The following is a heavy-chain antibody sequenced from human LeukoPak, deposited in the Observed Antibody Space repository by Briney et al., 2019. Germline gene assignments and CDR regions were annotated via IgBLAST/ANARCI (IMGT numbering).Heavy chain of an antibody. CDR3: AKRSALVAASENPHYYDSSNYYPFDY. CDR2: INTNTGNP. J-gene: IGHJ4*02. V-gene: IGHV7-4-1*02. Sequence: ASVKVSCKASGYTFTSYAMNWVRQAPGQGLEWMGWINTNTGNPTYAQGFTGRFVFSLDTSVSTAYLQISSLKAEDTAVYYCAKRSALVAASENPHYYDSSNYYPFDYWGQGTLVIVSS. D-gene: IGHD3-22*01. CDR1: GYTFTSYA.